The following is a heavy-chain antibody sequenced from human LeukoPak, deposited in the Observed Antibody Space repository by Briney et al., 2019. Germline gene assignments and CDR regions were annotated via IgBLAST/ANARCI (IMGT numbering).Heavy chain of an antibody. V-gene: IGHV3-23*01. Sequence: PGGSLRLSCAASGFTFSSSAMSWVRQAPGKGLEWVSSISGSGSGGSTYYADSVKGRFTISRDNSKNTLYLQMNSLIAEDTAVYYCAKNGDRGAYCTGGTCYPYFYYYMDVWGKGTTVTI. CDR2: ISGSGSGGST. CDR1: GFTFSSSA. J-gene: IGHJ6*03. D-gene: IGHD2-15*01. CDR3: AKNGDRGAYCTGGTCYPYFYYYMDV.